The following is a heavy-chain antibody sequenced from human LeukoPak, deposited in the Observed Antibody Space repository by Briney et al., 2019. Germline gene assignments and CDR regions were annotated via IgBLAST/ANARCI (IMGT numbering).Heavy chain of an antibody. CDR1: GYTFTSYD. Sequence: GASVKVSCKASGYTFTSYDINWVRQATGQGLEWMGWMNPNSGNTGYAQKFQGRVTITRNASISTAYMELSSLRSEDTAVYYCARGFGYSSGHDAFDIWGQGTMVTVSS. J-gene: IGHJ3*02. D-gene: IGHD6-19*01. CDR2: MNPNSGNT. CDR3: ARGFGYSSGHDAFDI. V-gene: IGHV1-8*01.